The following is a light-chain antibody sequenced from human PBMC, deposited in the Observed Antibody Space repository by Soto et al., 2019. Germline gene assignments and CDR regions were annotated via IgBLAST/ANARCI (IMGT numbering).Light chain of an antibody. CDR2: KAS. Sequence: DIQMTQSPSTLSASVGDRVTITCRASQSISSWLAWYQQKPGTAPKLLIYKASTLQTGVPLRFSGSGSGTEFTLTISSLQPDDFATYYCQQYNDNWTFGQGTKVEIK. CDR1: QSISSW. CDR3: QQYNDNWT. V-gene: IGKV1-5*03. J-gene: IGKJ1*01.